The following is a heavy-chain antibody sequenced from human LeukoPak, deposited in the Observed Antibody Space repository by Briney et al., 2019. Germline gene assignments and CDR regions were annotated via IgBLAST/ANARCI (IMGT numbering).Heavy chain of an antibody. D-gene: IGHD3-22*01. Sequence: SETLSLTCAVYGGSFSGYYWSWIRQPPGKGLEWIGEINHSGSTNYNPSLKSRVTISVDTSKNQFFLKLSSVTAADTAVYYCASRQGNYYDSSGYYRYFDYWGQGTLVTVSS. CDR2: INHSGST. J-gene: IGHJ4*02. CDR3: ASRQGNYYDSSGYYRYFDY. CDR1: GGSFSGYY. V-gene: IGHV4-34*01.